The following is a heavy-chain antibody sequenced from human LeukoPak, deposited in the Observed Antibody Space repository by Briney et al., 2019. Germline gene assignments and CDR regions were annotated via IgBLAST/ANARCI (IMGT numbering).Heavy chain of an antibody. CDR1: GYSFTSYW. Sequence: GKSLKISCKGSGYSFTSYWIGWVRQMPGKGLEWMGIIYPGDSDTRYSPSFQGQVTISADKSISTAYLQWSSLKASDTAMYYCARAYNWNFRDYYYMDVWGKGATVTVSS. V-gene: IGHV5-51*01. CDR2: IYPGDSDT. D-gene: IGHD1-1*01. CDR3: ARAYNWNFRDYYYMDV. J-gene: IGHJ6*03.